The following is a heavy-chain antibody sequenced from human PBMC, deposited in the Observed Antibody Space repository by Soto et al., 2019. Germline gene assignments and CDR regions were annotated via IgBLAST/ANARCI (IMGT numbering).Heavy chain of an antibody. CDR3: AKDRDYDILTGYYGPPVFDY. CDR2: ISYDGSNK. Sequence: PGGSLRLSCAASGFTFSSYGMHWVRQAPGKGLEWVAVISYDGSNKHYADSVKGRFTISRDNSKNTLYLQMNSLRAEDTAVYYCAKDRDYDILTGYYGPPVFDYWGQGTLVTVSS. D-gene: IGHD3-9*01. CDR1: GFTFSSYG. J-gene: IGHJ4*02. V-gene: IGHV3-30*18.